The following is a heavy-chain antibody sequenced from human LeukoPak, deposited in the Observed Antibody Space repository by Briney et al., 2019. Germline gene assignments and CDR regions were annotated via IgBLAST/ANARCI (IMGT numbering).Heavy chain of an antibody. CDR2: IIPIFGTA. D-gene: IGHD6-13*01. CDR3: ARGDDGAAGFDY. CDR1: GGTFSSYA. Sequence: SVKVPCKASGGTFSSYAISWVRQAPGQGLEWMGGIIPIFGTANYAQKFQGRVTITTDESTSTAYMELSSLRSEDTAVYYCARGDDGAAGFDYWGQGTLVTVSS. J-gene: IGHJ4*02. V-gene: IGHV1-69*05.